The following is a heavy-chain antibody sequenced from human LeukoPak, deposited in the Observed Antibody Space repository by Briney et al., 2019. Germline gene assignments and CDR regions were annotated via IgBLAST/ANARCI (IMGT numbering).Heavy chain of an antibody. CDR2: ISYNGAST. Sequence: GGSLRLSCVASGFTFGDVVMSWVRQAPGKGLEWVSAISYNGASTDYADSVKGHFAISRDNSKNTLYLQMNSLRAEDTAVYYCARRTGGTKDYWGQGTQVTVSS. J-gene: IGHJ4*02. V-gene: IGHV3-23*01. D-gene: IGHD7-27*01. CDR3: ARRTGGTKDY. CDR1: GFTFGDVV.